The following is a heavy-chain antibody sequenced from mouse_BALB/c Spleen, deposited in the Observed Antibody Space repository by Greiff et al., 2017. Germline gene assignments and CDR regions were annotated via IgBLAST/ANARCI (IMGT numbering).Heavy chain of an antibody. Sequence: VQLVESGAELVKPGASVKLSCKASGYTFTSYYMSWVKQWPGQGLEWIGEINPSKGGTNFTEKFKSKATLTVDKSSSTSYMRLSSLTSEDSAVDYCTRAGYNGSSPAGVAYWGQGTLVTVSA. V-gene: IGHV1S81*02. CDR2: INPSKGGT. CDR3: TRAGYNGSSPAGVAY. J-gene: IGHJ3*01. D-gene: IGHD1-1*01. CDR1: GYTFTSYY.